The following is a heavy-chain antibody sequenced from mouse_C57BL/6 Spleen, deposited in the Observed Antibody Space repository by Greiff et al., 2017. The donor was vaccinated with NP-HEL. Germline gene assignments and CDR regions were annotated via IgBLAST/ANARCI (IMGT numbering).Heavy chain of an antibody. CDR2: IHPNSGST. V-gene: IGHV1-64*01. CDR3: ARGLRSLYYYAMDY. D-gene: IGHD1-1*01. Sequence: VQLQQPGAELVKPGASVKLSCKASGYTFTSYWMHWVKQRPGQGLEWIGMIHPNSGSTNYNEKFKSKATLTVDKSSSTAYMQLSSLTSEDSAVYYCARGLRSLYYYAMDYWGQGTSVTVSS. CDR1: GYTFTSYW. J-gene: IGHJ4*01.